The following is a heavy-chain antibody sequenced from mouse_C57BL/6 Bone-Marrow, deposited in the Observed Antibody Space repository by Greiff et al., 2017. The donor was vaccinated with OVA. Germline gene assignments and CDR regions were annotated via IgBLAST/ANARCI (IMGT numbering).Heavy chain of an antibody. CDR2: ISSGGDYI. Sequence: DVKLVESGEGLVKPGGSLKLSCAASGFTFSSYAMSWVRQTPEQRLEWVAYISSGGDYIYYADTVKGRFTISRDNARNTLYLQMSSLKAEDTAMDYGTRGYGSRPHFDVWGTGTTVTVSS. V-gene: IGHV5-9-1*02. J-gene: IGHJ1*03. CDR1: GFTFSSYA. D-gene: IGHD1-1*01. CDR3: TRGYGSRPHFDV.